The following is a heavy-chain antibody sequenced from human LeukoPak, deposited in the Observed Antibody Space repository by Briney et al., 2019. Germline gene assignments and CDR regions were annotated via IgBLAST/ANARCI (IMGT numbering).Heavy chain of an antibody. CDR1: GYTFTSNY. J-gene: IGHJ4*02. CDR3: ARGWGRFEWFGELLYGPIGA. V-gene: IGHV1-46*01. CDR2: ISPSGGST. Sequence: ASVKVSCKAFGYTFTSNYMHWVRQAPGQGPEWMGVISPSGGSTTYAQKFQGRVTLTRDMSTSTDYLELSSLRSEDTAVYYCARGWGRFEWFGELLYGPIGAWGQGTLVTVSS. D-gene: IGHD3-10*01.